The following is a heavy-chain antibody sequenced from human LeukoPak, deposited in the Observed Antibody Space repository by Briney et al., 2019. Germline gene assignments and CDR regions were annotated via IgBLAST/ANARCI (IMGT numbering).Heavy chain of an antibody. V-gene: IGHV3-7*01. CDR2: IKQDGSEK. Sequence: GGPLRLSCAASGFTFSSYWMSWVRQAPGKGLEWVANIKQDGSEKYYVDSVKGRFTISRDNAKNSLYLQMNSLRAEDTAVYYCARGGMIVVVIIEDFDYWGQGTLVTVSS. CDR1: GFTFSSYW. CDR3: ARGGMIVVVIIEDFDY. J-gene: IGHJ4*02. D-gene: IGHD3-22*01.